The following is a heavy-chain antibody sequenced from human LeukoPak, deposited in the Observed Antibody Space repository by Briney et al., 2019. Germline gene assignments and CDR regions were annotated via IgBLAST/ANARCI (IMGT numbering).Heavy chain of an antibody. CDR3: ATPLTSKWSSSWYSGHFDY. CDR1: GFSFSDYA. V-gene: IGHV3-30*04. J-gene: IGHJ4*02. D-gene: IGHD6-13*01. CDR2: ISADGRDK. Sequence: GEFLRLSCVASGFSFSDYAMYWVRQAPGKGLEWVAVISADGRDKYYIDSVRGRFTISRDNSKTTVFLQMNSLEVEDTAVYYCATPLTSKWSSSWYSGHFDYWGQGALVTVPS.